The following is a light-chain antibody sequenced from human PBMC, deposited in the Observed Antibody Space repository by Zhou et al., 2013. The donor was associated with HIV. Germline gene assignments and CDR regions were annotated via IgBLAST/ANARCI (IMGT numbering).Light chain of an antibody. CDR2: GAS. J-gene: IGKJ3*01. CDR3: QQYDNSPLFT. CDR1: QSVSNNY. Sequence: EIVMTQSPATLSVSPGERATLSCRASQSVSNNYLGWYQQKPGQAPRLLIYGASSRATGIPDRFSGSGSGTDFTLTISRLEPEDFAVYYCQQYDNSPLFTFGPGTTVDIK. V-gene: IGKV3-20*01.